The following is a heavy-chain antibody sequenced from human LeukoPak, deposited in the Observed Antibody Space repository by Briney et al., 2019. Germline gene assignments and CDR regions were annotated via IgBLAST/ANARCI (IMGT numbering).Heavy chain of an antibody. J-gene: IGHJ4*02. CDR2: IRWDGGST. Sequence: AGWPLSLSCASAGFTFDDYAMYWVRPPPGKGLEWVSLIRWDGGSTYYADSVKGRFPLSRDNSKNSLYLQMNSLRAEDTALHYFPKDRQGVGATGFDYWGQGTLVTVSS. CDR3: PKDRQGVGATGFDY. V-gene: IGHV3-43D*03. CDR1: GFTFDDYA. D-gene: IGHD1-26*01.